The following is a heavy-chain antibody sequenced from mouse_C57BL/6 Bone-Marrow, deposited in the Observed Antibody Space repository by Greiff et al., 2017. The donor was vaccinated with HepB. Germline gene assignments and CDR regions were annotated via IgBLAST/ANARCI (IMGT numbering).Heavy chain of an antibody. CDR3: ARHYYYGSSPYYFDY. CDR1: EYEFPSHD. V-gene: IGHV5-2*01. CDR2: INSDGGST. Sequence: EVMLVESGGGLVQPGESLKLSCESNEYEFPSHDMSWVRKTPEKRLELVAAINSDGGSTYYPETMERRFIISRDNTKKTLYLQMSNLRSEDTALYYCARHYYYGSSPYYFDYWGQGTTLTVSS. D-gene: IGHD1-1*01. J-gene: IGHJ2*01.